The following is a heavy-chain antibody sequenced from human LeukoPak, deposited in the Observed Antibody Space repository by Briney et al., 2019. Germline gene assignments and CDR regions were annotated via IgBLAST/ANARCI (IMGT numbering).Heavy chain of an antibody. V-gene: IGHV3-11*01. CDR2: ISSSGSTI. D-gene: IGHD3-10*01. J-gene: IGHJ3*02. Sequence: GGSLRLSCAASGFTFSDYYVSWIRQAPGKGLEWVSYISSSGSTIYYADSVKGRFTISRDNAKNSLYLQMNSLRAEDTAVYYCARDLVTMVRGASDAFDIWGQGTMVTVSS. CDR3: ARDLVTMVRGASDAFDI. CDR1: GFTFSDYY.